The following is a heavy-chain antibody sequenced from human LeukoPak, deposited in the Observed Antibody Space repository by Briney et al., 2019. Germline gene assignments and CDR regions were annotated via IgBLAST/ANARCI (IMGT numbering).Heavy chain of an antibody. CDR1: GYSFTSYW. V-gene: IGHV5-51*01. Sequence: GESLKISCKGSGYSFTSYWIGWVRQMPGKGLEWMGIIYPGDSNTRYSPSFQGQVTISADKSISTAYLQWSSLKASDTAMYYCARHIITSSSDEMDYFDYWGQGTLVTVSS. J-gene: IGHJ4*02. CDR2: IYPGDSNT. CDR3: ARHIITSSSDEMDYFDY. D-gene: IGHD6-6*01.